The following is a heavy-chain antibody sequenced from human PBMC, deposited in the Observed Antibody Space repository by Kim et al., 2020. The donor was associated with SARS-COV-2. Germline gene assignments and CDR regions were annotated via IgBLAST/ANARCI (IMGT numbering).Heavy chain of an antibody. CDR1: GFTFDDYA. CDR3: AKDNGSSGYYYGMDV. Sequence: GGSLRLSCAASGFTFDDYAMHWVRQAPGKGLEWVSGISWNSGSIGYADSVKGRFTISRDNAKNSLYLQMNSLRAEDTALYYCAKDNGSSGYYYGMDVWG. D-gene: IGHD3-10*01. CDR2: ISWNSGSI. V-gene: IGHV3-9*01. J-gene: IGHJ6*02.